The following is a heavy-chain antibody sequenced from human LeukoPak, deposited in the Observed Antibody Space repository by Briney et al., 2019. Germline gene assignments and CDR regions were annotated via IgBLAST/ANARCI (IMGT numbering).Heavy chain of an antibody. CDR2: IYYSGST. Sequence: SETLSLTCTVSGGSISSSSYYWGWIRQPPGKGLEWIGSIYYSGSTYYNPSLKSRVTISVDTSKNQFSLKLSSVTAADTAVYYCARVLRYFDWFGPQYYFDYWGQGALVTVSS. D-gene: IGHD3-9*01. J-gene: IGHJ4*02. CDR1: GGSISSSSYY. CDR3: ARVLRYFDWFGPQYYFDY. V-gene: IGHV4-39*07.